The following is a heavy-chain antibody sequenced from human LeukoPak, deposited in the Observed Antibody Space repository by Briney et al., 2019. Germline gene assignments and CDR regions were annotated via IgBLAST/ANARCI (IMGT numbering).Heavy chain of an antibody. Sequence: ASVKVSCKASGYTFTSYGISWVRLAPGQGLEWMGWISAYNGNTNYAQKLQGRVTMTTDTSTSTAYMELRSLRSDDTAVYYCARVEEDSSSWYWSGYYYMDVWGKGTTVTVSS. CDR2: ISAYNGNT. J-gene: IGHJ6*03. CDR3: ARVEEDSSSWYWSGYYYMDV. D-gene: IGHD6-13*01. CDR1: GYTFTSYG. V-gene: IGHV1-18*01.